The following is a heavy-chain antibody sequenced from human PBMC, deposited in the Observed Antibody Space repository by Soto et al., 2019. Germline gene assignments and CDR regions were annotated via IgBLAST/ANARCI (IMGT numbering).Heavy chain of an antibody. CDR1: GFTFSSYA. J-gene: IGHJ4*02. V-gene: IGHV3-30-3*01. CDR2: ISYDGSNK. D-gene: IGHD6-19*01. CDR3: ARDGQWLPRDGLRSSYYFDY. Sequence: PGGSLRLSCAASGFTFSSYAMHWVRQAPGKGLEWVAVISYDGSNKYYADSVKGRFTISRDNSKNTLYLQMNSLRAEDTAVYYCARDGQWLPRDGLRSSYYFDYWGQGTLVTVSS.